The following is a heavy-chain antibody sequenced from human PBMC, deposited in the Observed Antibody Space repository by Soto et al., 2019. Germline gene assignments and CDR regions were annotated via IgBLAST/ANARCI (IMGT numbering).Heavy chain of an antibody. Sequence: EVQLVESGGGLIQPGGSLRLSCAASAFTVSSYYMTWVRQAPGKGLEWVSVIYSGGSTYYADSVKGRFTISRDNSKNTLQLQRNSLRADDTAVYYCASGFKWLDYWGQGTLVTVSS. D-gene: IGHD5-12*01. CDR2: IYSGGST. V-gene: IGHV3-53*01. CDR1: AFTVSSYY. J-gene: IGHJ4*02. CDR3: ASGFKWLDY.